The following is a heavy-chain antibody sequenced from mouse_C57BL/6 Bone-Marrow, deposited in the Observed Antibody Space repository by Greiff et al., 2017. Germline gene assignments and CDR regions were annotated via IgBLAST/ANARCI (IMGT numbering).Heavy chain of an antibody. CDR1: GFTFSSYG. D-gene: IGHD2-1*01. Sequence: EVQLQESGGDLVKPGGSLKLSCAASGFTFSSYGMSWVRQTPDKRLEWVATISSGGSYTYYPDSVKGRFTISRDNAKNTLYLQMSSLKSEDTAMYYCARHVGGNCSWFAYWGQGTLVTVSA. J-gene: IGHJ3*01. CDR3: ARHVGGNCSWFAY. CDR2: ISSGGSYT. V-gene: IGHV5-6*01.